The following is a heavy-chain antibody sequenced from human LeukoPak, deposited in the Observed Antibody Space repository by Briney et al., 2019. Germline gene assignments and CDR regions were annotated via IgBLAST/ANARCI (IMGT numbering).Heavy chain of an antibody. D-gene: IGHD2-2*01. J-gene: IGHJ5*02. V-gene: IGHV3-33*01. CDR2: IWSDGSDK. CDR3: ARDRSSTRWFDP. Sequence: GSLRLSCATSGFKFSDCGFHWVRQAPGKGLEWVAVIWSDGSDKYQADSVKGRFTISRDNSKNTLYLQMDSLRAKDTAVYYCARDRSSTRWFDPWGQGTLVTVSS. CDR1: GFKFSDCG.